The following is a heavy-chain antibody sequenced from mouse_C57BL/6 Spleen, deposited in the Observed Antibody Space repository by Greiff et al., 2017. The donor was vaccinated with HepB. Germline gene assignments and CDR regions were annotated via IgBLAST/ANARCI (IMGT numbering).Heavy chain of an antibody. CDR1: GYTFTDYN. CDR3: ARRGSSPYWYFDV. Sequence: EVQLQQSGPELVKPGASVKIPCKASGYTFTDYNMDWVKQSHGKSLEWIGDINPNNGGTIYNQKFKGKATLTVDKSSSTAYMELRSLTSEDTAVYYGARRGSSPYWYFDVWGTGTTVTVSS. J-gene: IGHJ1*03. V-gene: IGHV1-18*01. D-gene: IGHD1-1*01. CDR2: INPNNGGT.